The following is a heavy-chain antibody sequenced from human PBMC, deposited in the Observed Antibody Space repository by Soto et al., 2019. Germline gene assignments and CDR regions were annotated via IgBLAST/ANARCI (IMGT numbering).Heavy chain of an antibody. CDR2: ISYDGSNK. CDR3: AKELHSYYYYYGMDV. Sequence: QVQLVESGGGVVQPGRSLRLSCAASGFTFSSYGMHWVRQAPGKGLEWVAVISYDGSNKYYADSVKGRFTISRDNSKNTLYLQMNSLRAEDTAVYYCAKELHSYYYYYGMDVWGQGTTVPVSS. D-gene: IGHD5-18*01. J-gene: IGHJ6*02. CDR1: GFTFSSYG. V-gene: IGHV3-30*18.